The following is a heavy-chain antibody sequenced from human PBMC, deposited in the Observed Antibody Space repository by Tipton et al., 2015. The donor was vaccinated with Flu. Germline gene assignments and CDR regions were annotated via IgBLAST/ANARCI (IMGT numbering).Heavy chain of an antibody. D-gene: IGHD5-12*01. J-gene: IGHJ4*02. Sequence: QLVQSGAEVKKPGASVKVSCRASGYTFNNYGITWVRQSPGQGLEWMGWMSTNNGYTLYAQKFQGRVTMTTDTSTSTVHLELRSLRSDDTSVYYCARTDEIIVPTVMDYWGQGTLVSVSS. CDR1: GYTFNNYG. CDR2: MSTNNGYT. V-gene: IGHV1-18*01. CDR3: ARTDEIIVPTVMDY.